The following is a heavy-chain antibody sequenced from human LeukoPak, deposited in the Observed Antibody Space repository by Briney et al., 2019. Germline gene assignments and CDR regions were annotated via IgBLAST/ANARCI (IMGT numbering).Heavy chain of an antibody. J-gene: IGHJ4*02. CDR3: ASAGNPHYFDF. Sequence: SETLSLTCTVSGVSISSHYWSWIRQSPGKGLEWIGNIYYTGSTSYNPSLKSRVAISIDTSKNQFSLTLSSVTAADAAVYYCASAGNPHYFDFWGQGPLVTVSS. V-gene: IGHV4-59*11. CDR2: IYYTGST. CDR1: GVSISSHY.